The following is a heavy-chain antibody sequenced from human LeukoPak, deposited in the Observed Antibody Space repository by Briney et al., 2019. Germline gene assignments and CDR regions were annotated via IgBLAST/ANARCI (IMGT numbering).Heavy chain of an antibody. CDR1: GFTFSSYA. CDR2: ISYDGSNK. V-gene: IGHV3-30*04. D-gene: IGHD2-15*01. J-gene: IGHJ3*02. Sequence: GGSLRLSCAASGFTFSSYAMHWVRQAPGKGLEWVAVISYDGSNKYYADSVKGRFTISRDNSKNTLYLQMNSLRAEDTAVYYCARFCATSNAFDIWGQGTMVTVSS. CDR3: ARFCATSNAFDI.